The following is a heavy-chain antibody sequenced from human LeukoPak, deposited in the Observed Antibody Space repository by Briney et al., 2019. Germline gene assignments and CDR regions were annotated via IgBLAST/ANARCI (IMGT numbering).Heavy chain of an antibody. Sequence: ASVKVSCKVSGYSLSELSMHWVRQAPGEGLEWMGGFAPEHGQTVYAQKFQGRVTMTADTSTDTAYMDLSSLTSEDTAMYYCTTGPGAISDDDYWGQGTLVPVSS. CDR1: GYSLSELS. J-gene: IGHJ4*02. CDR2: FAPEHGQT. V-gene: IGHV1-24*01. CDR3: TTGPGAISDDDY. D-gene: IGHD4/OR15-4a*01.